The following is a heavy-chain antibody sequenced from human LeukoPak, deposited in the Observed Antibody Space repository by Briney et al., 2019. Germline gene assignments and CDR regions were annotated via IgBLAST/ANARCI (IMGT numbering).Heavy chain of an antibody. CDR1: GGSISNYY. D-gene: IGHD6-13*01. CDR2: IYYSGST. V-gene: IGHV4-59*08. CDR3: ARATRIAAAGIPYFDY. Sequence: SETLSLTCTISGGSISNYYWSWIRQTPGKGLEWIGYIYYSGSTYYNPSLKSRVTISVDTSKNQFSLKLSSVTAADTAVYYCARATRIAAAGIPYFDYWGQGTLVTVSS. J-gene: IGHJ4*02.